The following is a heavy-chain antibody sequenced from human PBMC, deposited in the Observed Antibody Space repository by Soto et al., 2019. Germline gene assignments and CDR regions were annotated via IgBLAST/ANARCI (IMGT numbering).Heavy chain of an antibody. J-gene: IGHJ4*02. CDR1: GGSFSGYY. D-gene: IGHD6-19*01. CDR3: ARTEQWLPNDYFDY. CDR2: INHSGST. Sequence: SETLSLTCAVYGGSFSGYYWSWIRQPPGKGLEWIGEINHSGSTNYNPSLKSRVTISVDTSKNQFSLKLSSVTAADTAVYYCARTEQWLPNDYFDYWGQGTLVTVSS. V-gene: IGHV4-34*01.